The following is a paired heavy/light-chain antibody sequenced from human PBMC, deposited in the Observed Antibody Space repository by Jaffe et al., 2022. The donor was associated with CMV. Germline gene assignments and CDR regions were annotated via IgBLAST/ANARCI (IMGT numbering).Light chain of an antibody. J-gene: IGLJ1*01. CDR2: DVS. Sequence: QSALTQPASVSGSPGQSITISCTGTSSDVGGYNYVSWYQQHPGKAPKLMIYDVSNRPSGVSNRFSGSKSGNTASLTISGLQAEDEADYYCSSYTSSSTPLYVFGTGTKVTVL. CDR3: SSYTSSSTPLYV. CDR1: SSDVGGYNY. V-gene: IGLV2-14*03.
Heavy chain of an antibody. J-gene: IGHJ6*02. D-gene: IGHD3-10*01. V-gene: IGHV3-30*18. CDR3: AKEGGLGLLWFGELLPLDYYYGMDV. Sequence: QVQLVESGGGVVQPGRSLRLSCAASGFTFSSYGMHWVRQAPGKGLEWVAVISYDGSNKYYADSVKGRFTISRDNSKNTLYLQMNSLRAEDTAVYYCAKEGGLGLLWFGELLPLDYYYGMDVWGQGTTVTVSS. CDR1: GFTFSSYG. CDR2: ISYDGSNK.